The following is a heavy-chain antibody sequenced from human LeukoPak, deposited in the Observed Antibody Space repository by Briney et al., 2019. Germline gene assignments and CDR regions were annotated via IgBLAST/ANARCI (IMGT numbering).Heavy chain of an antibody. Sequence: GGSPRLSCAASGFTFSSYSMNWVRQAPGKGLEWVSSISSSSSYIYYADSVKGRFTISRDNAKNSLYLQMNSLRAEDTAVYYCARDVDYCSGGSCYPYFDYWGQGTLVTVSS. J-gene: IGHJ4*02. V-gene: IGHV3-21*01. CDR3: ARDVDYCSGGSCYPYFDY. CDR2: ISSSSSYI. D-gene: IGHD2-15*01. CDR1: GFTFSSYS.